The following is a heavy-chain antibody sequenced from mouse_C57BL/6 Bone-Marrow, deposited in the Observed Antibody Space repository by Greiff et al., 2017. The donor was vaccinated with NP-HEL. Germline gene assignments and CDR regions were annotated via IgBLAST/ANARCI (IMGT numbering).Heavy chain of an antibody. J-gene: IGHJ4*01. D-gene: IGHD1-1*01. Sequence: EVKLMESGGGLVQPGGSMKLSCVASGFTFSNYWMNWVRQSPEKGLEWVAQIRLKSDNYATHYAESVKGRFTISRDDSKSSVYLQMNNLRAEDTGIYYCTGPYYYGFYAMDYWGQGTSVTVSS. V-gene: IGHV6-3*01. CDR2: IRLKSDNYAT. CDR1: GFTFSNYW. CDR3: TGPYYYGFYAMDY.